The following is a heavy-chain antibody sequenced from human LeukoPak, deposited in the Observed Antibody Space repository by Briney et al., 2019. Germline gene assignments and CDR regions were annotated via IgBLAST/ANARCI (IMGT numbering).Heavy chain of an antibody. CDR2: IYYRVTS. D-gene: IGHD3-10*01. J-gene: IGHJ4*02. CDR3: ARAVGGDGSGSL. Sequence: SETLSLTCTVSGGSISSGIYYWSWIRQPPGKGLEWIGYIYYRVTSDYNPSLKSRVTMSVDMSTRQISLKLSSVTAADTAVYYCARAVGGDGSGSLWGPGTLVTVSS. V-gene: IGHV4-61*01. CDR1: GGSISSGIYY.